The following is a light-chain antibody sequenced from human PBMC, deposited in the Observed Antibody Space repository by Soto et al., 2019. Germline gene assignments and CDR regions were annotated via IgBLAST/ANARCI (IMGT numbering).Light chain of an antibody. CDR2: EGS. CDR3: SSYAGSSTYV. V-gene: IGLV2-23*01. J-gene: IGLJ1*01. CDR1: SSDVGSYNL. Sequence: QSALTQPASVSGSPGQSITISCTGTSSDVGSYNLVSWYQQHPGKAPKLMIYEGSKRPSGFSNRFSGSKSGNTASLTISGLQAEDEDDYYCSSYAGSSTYVFGTGTKLTVL.